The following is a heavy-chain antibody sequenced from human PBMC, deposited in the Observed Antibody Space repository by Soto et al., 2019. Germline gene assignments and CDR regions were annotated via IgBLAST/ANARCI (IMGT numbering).Heavy chain of an antibody. CDR1: GFTFSSYG. CDR2: ISYDGGTK. Sequence: QPGGSLRLSCAASGFTFSSYGMHWLRQAPGKGLEWVAVISYDGGTKYYADSVKGRFTISRDNSKNTLYLQMNSLRTEDTAVYYCAKGNNLLGFDPWVQRTLVTVPS. J-gene: IGHJ5*02. CDR3: AKGNNLLGFDP. V-gene: IGHV3-30*18. D-gene: IGHD2-15*01.